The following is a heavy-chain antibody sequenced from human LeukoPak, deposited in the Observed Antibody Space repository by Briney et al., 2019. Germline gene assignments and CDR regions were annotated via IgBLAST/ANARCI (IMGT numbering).Heavy chain of an antibody. V-gene: IGHV5-51*01. CDR2: IYPGDSDT. CDR3: ARRPSYYYYYMDV. J-gene: IGHJ6*03. CDR1: GYSFTSYW. Sequence: TGESLKISCKGSGYSFTSYWIGWARQLPGKGLEWMGIIYPGDSDTRYSPSFQGQVTISADKSISTAYLQWSSLKASDTAMYYCARRPSYYYYYMDVWGKGTTVTVSS.